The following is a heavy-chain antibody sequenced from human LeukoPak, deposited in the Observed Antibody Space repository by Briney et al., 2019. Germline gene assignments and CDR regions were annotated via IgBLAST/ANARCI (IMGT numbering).Heavy chain of an antibody. CDR2: ISSTGGTI. J-gene: IGHJ3*02. CDR3: ARGYSRAAFDI. V-gene: IGHV3-48*01. CDR1: GFTFSTYT. D-gene: IGHD2-15*01. Sequence: GGSLRLSCAASGFTFSTYTMNWVRQAPGKGLEWVSFISSTGGTIYYADAVKGRFTVSRDNAKNSLLLQMNSLRAEDTALYYCARGYSRAAFDIWGQGTMVTVSS.